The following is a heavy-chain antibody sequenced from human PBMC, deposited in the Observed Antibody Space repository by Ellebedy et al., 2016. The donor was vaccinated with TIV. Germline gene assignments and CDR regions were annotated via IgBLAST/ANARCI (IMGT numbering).Heavy chain of an antibody. CDR1: GFTFSNAW. D-gene: IGHD5-18*01. V-gene: IGHV3-15*01. Sequence: GESLKISCAASGFTFSNAWMNWVRQAQGKGLEWVGRIKSKTDGGAADYAAPVKGRFTISRDDSKNTLYLQMNSLKTEDTAVYFCTTVYRYNYDSVWGHGTLVTVSS. CDR3: TTVYRYNYDSV. CDR2: IKSKTDGGAA. J-gene: IGHJ4*01.